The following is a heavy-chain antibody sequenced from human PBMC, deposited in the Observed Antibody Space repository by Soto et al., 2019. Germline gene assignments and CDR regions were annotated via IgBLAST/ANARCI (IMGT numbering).Heavy chain of an antibody. J-gene: IGHJ4*02. V-gene: IGHV3-48*03. Sequence: QPGGSLRLSCAASGFTSSSYEMNWVRQAPGKGLEWVSYISSSGSTIYYADSVKGRFTISRDNAKNSLYLQMNSLRAEDTAVYYCARESGSYQPDFDYWGQGTLVTVSS. CDR3: ARESGSYQPDFDY. D-gene: IGHD1-26*01. CDR2: ISSSGSTI. CDR1: GFTSSSYE.